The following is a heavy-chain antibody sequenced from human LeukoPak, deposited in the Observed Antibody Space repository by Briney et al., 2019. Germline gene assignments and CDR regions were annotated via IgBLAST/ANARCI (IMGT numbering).Heavy chain of an antibody. V-gene: IGHV1-69*13. D-gene: IGHD3-10*01. J-gene: IGHJ4*02. CDR1: GGTFSSYA. Sequence: ALVKVSCKASGGTFSSYAISWVRQAPGQGLEWMGGIIPIFGTANYAQKFQARVTITADESTSTAYMELSSLRSEDTAVYYCARDDPFYGSGVIDYWGQGTLVTVSS. CDR3: ARDDPFYGSGVIDY. CDR2: IIPIFGTA.